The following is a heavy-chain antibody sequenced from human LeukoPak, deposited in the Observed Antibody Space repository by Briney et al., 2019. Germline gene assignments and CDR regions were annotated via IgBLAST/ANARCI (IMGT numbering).Heavy chain of an antibody. CDR2: IYSGGST. D-gene: IGHD1-26*01. CDR1: GFTFSSYA. Sequence: GGSLRLSCVASGFTFSSYAMSWVRQAPGKGLEWVSVIYSGGSTYYADSVKGRFTISRDNSKNTLYLQMNSLRAEDTAVYYCARADSGNSYLFDFWGQGTLVTVSS. CDR3: ARADSGNSYLFDF. V-gene: IGHV3-53*01. J-gene: IGHJ4*02.